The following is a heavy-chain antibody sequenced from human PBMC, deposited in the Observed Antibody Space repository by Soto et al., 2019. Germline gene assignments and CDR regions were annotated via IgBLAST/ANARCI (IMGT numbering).Heavy chain of an antibody. D-gene: IGHD3-3*01. CDR3: ARYQATIFGVVIPSFDY. CDR2: ISYDGSNK. V-gene: IGHV3-30-3*01. Sequence: GGSLRLSCAASGFTFSSYAMHWVRQAPGKGLEWVAVISYDGSNKYYADSVKGRFTISRDNSKNTLYLQMNSLRAEDTAVYYCARYQATIFGVVIPSFDYWGHGTLVTVSS. CDR1: GFTFSSYA. J-gene: IGHJ4*01.